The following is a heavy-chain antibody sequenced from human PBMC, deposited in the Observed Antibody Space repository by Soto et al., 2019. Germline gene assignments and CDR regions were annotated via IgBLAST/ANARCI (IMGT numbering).Heavy chain of an antibody. CDR1: GYTLTELS. CDR2: FDPEDGET. CDR3: ATLDYSSLILTGYCDY. Sequence: GASVKVSCKVSGYTLTELSMHWVRQAPGKGLEWMGGFDPEDGETIYAQKFQGRVTMTEDTSTDTAYMELSSLRSEDTAEYYCATLDYSSLILTGYCDYWGQGTLVTVSS. J-gene: IGHJ4*02. V-gene: IGHV1-24*01. D-gene: IGHD3-9*01.